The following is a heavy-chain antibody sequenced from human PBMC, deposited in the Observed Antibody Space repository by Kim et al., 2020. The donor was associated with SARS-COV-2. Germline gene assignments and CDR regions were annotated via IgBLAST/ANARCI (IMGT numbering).Heavy chain of an antibody. CDR3: ARVPKNLLFDY. CDR2: IYSSGKT. J-gene: IGHJ4*02. D-gene: IGHD2-21*01. V-gene: IGHV4-39*07. Sequence: SETLSLTCTVSGGSISRSAYYWGWIRQPPGKGLEWIASIYSSGKTQYNPSFKSRAVISVDTSNNQLSLSLDSVTAADTAVYFCARVPKNLLFDYWGQGTL. CDR1: GGSISRSAYY.